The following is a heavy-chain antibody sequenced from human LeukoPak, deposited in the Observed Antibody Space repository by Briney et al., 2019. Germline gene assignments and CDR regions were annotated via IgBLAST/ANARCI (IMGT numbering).Heavy chain of an antibody. D-gene: IGHD6-13*01. Sequence: SETLSLTCTVSGYSISSGYYWGWIRQPPGKGLEWIGSIYHSGSTYYNPSLKSRVTISVDTSKNQFSLKLSSVTAADTAVYYCARGGIAAANGAFDIWGQGTMVTVSS. CDR1: GYSISSGYY. CDR3: ARGGIAAANGAFDI. V-gene: IGHV4-38-2*02. J-gene: IGHJ3*02. CDR2: IYHSGST.